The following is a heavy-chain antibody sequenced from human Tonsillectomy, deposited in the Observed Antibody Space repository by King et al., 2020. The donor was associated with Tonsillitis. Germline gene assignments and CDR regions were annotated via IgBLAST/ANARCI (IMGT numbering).Heavy chain of an antibody. CDR3: ARDTTMAEYYFDY. CDR2: ISYHGSNK. Sequence: VQLVESGGGVVQPGRSLRLSCTASGFTFSNYAMHWVRQAPGKGLEWVAVISYHGSNKYYADSVKGRFTISRDNFKNTLYLQMNSMRTEDTDVFYCARDTTMAEYYFDYWGQGTVVTVSS. D-gene: IGHD5-24*01. CDR1: GFTFSNYA. J-gene: IGHJ4*02. V-gene: IGHV3-30*04.